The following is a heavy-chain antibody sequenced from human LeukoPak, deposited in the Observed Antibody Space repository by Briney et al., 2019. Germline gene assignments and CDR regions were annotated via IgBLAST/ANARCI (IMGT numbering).Heavy chain of an antibody. CDR2: IYWNDDK. J-gene: IGHJ3*02. CDR1: GFSLSTSGVG. V-gene: IGHV2-5*01. Sequence: SGPTLVNPTQTLTLTCTFSGFSLSTSGVGVGWIRQPPGKALEWLALIYWNDDKRYSPSLKSRLTITKDTSKNQVVLTMTNMDPVDTATYYCAHYFDWLLTFAFDIWGQGTMVTVSS. CDR3: AHYFDWLLTFAFDI. D-gene: IGHD3-9*01.